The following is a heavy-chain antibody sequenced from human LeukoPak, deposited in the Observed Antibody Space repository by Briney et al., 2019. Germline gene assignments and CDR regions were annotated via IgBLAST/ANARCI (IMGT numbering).Heavy chain of an antibody. D-gene: IGHD5-18*01. Sequence: QTGGSLRLSCAASGFTFSSYEMNWVRQAPGKGLEWVSYISSSGSTIYYADSVKGRFTISRDNAKNSLYLQMNSLRAEDTAVYYCARGSSGHSYGYDFDYWGQGTLVTVSS. CDR1: GFTFSSYE. CDR3: ARGSSGHSYGYDFDY. CDR2: ISSSGSTI. J-gene: IGHJ4*02. V-gene: IGHV3-48*03.